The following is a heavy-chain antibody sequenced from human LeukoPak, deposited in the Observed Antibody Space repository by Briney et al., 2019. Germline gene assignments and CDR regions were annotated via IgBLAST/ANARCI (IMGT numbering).Heavy chain of an antibody. Sequence: ASVKVSCKSSGYIFTDHYIHWVRQAPGQGLEWMGYIGPQKGGTSSPQEFRGRVTISRETSMATAYLELTRLTPDDTAVYYCARGGSGRLSKDFDLWGQGTLVTVSS. D-gene: IGHD2-15*01. CDR1: GYIFTDHY. CDR2: IGPQKGGT. V-gene: IGHV1-2*02. CDR3: ARGGSGRLSKDFDL. J-gene: IGHJ4*02.